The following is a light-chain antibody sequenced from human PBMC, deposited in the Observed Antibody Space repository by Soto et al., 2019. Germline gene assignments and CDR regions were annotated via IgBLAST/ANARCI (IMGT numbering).Light chain of an antibody. Sequence: EIVLTQSPGTLSLSPGERATPSCRASQSVSSSYLAWYQQKPGQAPRLLIYGASSRATGIPDRFSSSGSGTDFTLTISRLEPEDCAVYYCQQYGSSLWTFGQGTKVEIK. CDR3: QQYGSSLWT. J-gene: IGKJ1*01. CDR2: GAS. V-gene: IGKV3-20*01. CDR1: QSVSSSY.